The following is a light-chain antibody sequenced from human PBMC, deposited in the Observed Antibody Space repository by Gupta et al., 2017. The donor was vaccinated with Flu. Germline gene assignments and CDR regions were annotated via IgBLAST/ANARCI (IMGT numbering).Light chain of an antibody. CDR1: SSDVGGYNF. V-gene: IGLV2-14*01. CDR3: SSYSSSTTPGV. CDR2: DVS. J-gene: IGLJ3*02. Sequence: QSALTQPASVSGSPGQSITISCTGTSSDVGGYNFVSWYQQYPGKAPKVMIYDVSNRPSGVSNRFAGSKSGTTASPTISGLQAEDEADYYCSSYSSSTTPGVFGGGTKLTVL.